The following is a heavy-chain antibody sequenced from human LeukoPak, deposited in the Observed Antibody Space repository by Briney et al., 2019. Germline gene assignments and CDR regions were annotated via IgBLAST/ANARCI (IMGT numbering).Heavy chain of an antibody. Sequence: SETLSLTCTVSGGSISSYYWSWIRQPPGKGLEWIGRIYTSGSTNYNPSLKSRVTISVDKSKNQFSLKLSSVTAADTAVYYCARGGVRNWFDPWRQGTLVTVSS. J-gene: IGHJ5*02. V-gene: IGHV4-4*07. D-gene: IGHD1-26*01. CDR1: GGSISSYY. CDR2: IYTSGST. CDR3: ARGGVRNWFDP.